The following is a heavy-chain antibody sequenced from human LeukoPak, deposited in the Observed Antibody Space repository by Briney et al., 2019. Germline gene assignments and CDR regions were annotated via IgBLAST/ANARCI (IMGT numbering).Heavy chain of an antibody. V-gene: IGHV4-39*01. CDR1: GFTFSSYW. CDR2: IYYSGST. CDR3: ARHGGHLKGSGSYLNY. D-gene: IGHD3-10*01. Sequence: PGGSLRLSCAASGFTFSSYWMSWIRQPPGKGLEWIWSIYYSGSTYYNPSLKSRVTISVDTSKNQFSLKLSSVTAAGTAVYYCARHGGHLKGSGSYLNYWGQGTLVTVSS. J-gene: IGHJ4*02.